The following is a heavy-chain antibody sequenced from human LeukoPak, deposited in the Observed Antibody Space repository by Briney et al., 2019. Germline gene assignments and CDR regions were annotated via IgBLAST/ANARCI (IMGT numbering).Heavy chain of an antibody. Sequence: SQTLSLTCTVSGGSISSGGYYWSWIRQHPGKGLEWIGYIYYSGSTYYDPSLKSRVTISVDTSKNQFSLKLSSVTAADTAVYYCARDRVAYGMDVWGQGTTVTVSS. D-gene: IGHD2-15*01. V-gene: IGHV4-31*03. CDR2: IYYSGST. CDR1: GGSISSGGYY. J-gene: IGHJ6*02. CDR3: ARDRVAYGMDV.